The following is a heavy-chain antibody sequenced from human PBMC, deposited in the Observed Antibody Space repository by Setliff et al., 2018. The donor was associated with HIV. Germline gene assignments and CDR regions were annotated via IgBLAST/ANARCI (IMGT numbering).Heavy chain of an antibody. D-gene: IGHD2-15*01. J-gene: IGHJ5*01. Sequence: GSLRLSCAASGFTFRSYEMNWVRQAPGKGLEWLSYISSSGNTIYYTDSLKGRFTISRDNARSSLYLEMNSLRAEDTAVYYCARDRGKSGGVLPGWFDSWGQGTLVTVSS. V-gene: IGHV3-48*03. CDR2: ISSSGNTI. CDR1: GFTFRSYE. CDR3: ARDRGKSGGVLPGWFDS.